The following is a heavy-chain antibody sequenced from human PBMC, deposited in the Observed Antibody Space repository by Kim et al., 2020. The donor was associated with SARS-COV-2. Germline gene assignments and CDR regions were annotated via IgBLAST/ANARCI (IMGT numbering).Heavy chain of an antibody. V-gene: IGHV4-59*01. J-gene: IGHJ4*02. CDR2: NN. Sequence: NNDNNPTLKSRVTISVDTSKNQFSLKLSSVTAADTGVYYCARAPWLLPDYWGQGTLVTVSS. D-gene: IGHD2-15*01. CDR3: ARAPWLLPDY.